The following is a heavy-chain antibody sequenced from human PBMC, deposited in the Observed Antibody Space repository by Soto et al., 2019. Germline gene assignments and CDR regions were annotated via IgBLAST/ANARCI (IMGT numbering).Heavy chain of an antibody. V-gene: IGHV1-46*01. J-gene: IGHJ6*02. CDR2: IIPSGGST. D-gene: IGHD3-10*01. Sequence: QVQLLQSGAEVKKPGASVKISCMASGYTFTNYYMHWVRQAPGQGLEWMGVIIPSGGSTSYAQKFQGRVTMTRDTSTSTVYMELSSLRSEDTAVYYCARISITADYYGMDVWGQGTTVTVYS. CDR1: GYTFTNYY. CDR3: ARISITADYYGMDV.